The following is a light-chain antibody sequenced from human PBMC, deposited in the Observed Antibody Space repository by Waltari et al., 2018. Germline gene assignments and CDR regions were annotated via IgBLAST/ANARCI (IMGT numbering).Light chain of an antibody. CDR3: QQYYSAPIT. J-gene: IGKJ5*01. Sequence: DIQMTQSPSSLSASVGDRVTITCRASQSISTYLSWYQQRPGKAPRLLIFSASDLKNGVPSRFSGSGSGTDFTLTISSLQPEDVAVYYCQQYYSAPITFGQGTRLEIK. CDR2: SAS. V-gene: IGKV1-39*01. CDR1: QSISTY.